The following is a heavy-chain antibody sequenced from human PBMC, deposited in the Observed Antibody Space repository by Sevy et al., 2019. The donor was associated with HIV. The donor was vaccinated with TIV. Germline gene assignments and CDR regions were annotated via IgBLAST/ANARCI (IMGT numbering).Heavy chain of an antibody. Sequence: GGSLRRSCAASGFTFGNYWMHWVRQAPGKGLVWISRINNDGRNTNYADSVKGRFTTSRDNAKNTLYLQMNSLRVEVTAVYYCGREMISMVPGVPDAFYIWGQGTMVTVSS. D-gene: IGHD3-10*01. CDR1: GFTFGNYW. J-gene: IGHJ3*02. CDR2: INNDGRNT. V-gene: IGHV3-74*01. CDR3: GREMISMVPGVPDAFYI.